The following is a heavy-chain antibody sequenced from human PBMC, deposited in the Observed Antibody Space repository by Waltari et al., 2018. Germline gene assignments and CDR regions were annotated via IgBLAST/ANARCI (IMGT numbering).Heavy chain of an antibody. CDR3: ARESGTMVQGVIQNAFDI. D-gene: IGHD3-10*01. CDR2: IYHSGST. V-gene: IGHV4-38-2*02. J-gene: IGHJ3*02. Sequence: QVQLQESGPGLVKPSVTLSLTCAVSGYSISSGYYWGWVRKTPGKGLEWIGSIYHSGSTYYNPSLKSRVTISVDTSKNQFSLKLSSVTAADTAVYYCARESGTMVQGVIQNAFDIWGQGTMVTVSS. CDR1: GYSISSGYY.